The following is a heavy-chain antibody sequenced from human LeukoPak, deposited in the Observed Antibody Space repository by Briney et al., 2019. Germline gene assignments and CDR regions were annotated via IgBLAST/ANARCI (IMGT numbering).Heavy chain of an antibody. V-gene: IGHV3-21*01. CDR1: GFTFSSYS. CDR3: ARDQLIVVVPAAIDYYYYGMDV. CDR2: ISSSSSSYI. D-gene: IGHD2-2*01. J-gene: IGHJ6*04. Sequence: GGSLRLSCAASGFTFSSYSMNWVRQAPGKGLEWVSSISSSSSSYIYYADSVKGRFTISRDNAKNSLYLQMNSLRAEDTAVYYCARDQLIVVVPAAIDYYYYGMDVWGKGTTVTVSS.